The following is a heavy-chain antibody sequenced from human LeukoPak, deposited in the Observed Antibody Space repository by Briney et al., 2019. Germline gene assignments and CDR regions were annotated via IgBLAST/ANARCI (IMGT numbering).Heavy chain of an antibody. D-gene: IGHD3-22*01. CDR2: IYHSGST. V-gene: IGHV4-30-2*01. Sequence: SETLSLTCGVSGASVSSIGYSWSWIRQPPGKGLEWIGYIYHSGSTYYNPSLKSRVTISVDTSKNQLSLKVSSVTAADTAVYYCASGEPRYSSRIVVGDNWGQGTLATVSS. J-gene: IGHJ4*02. CDR3: ASGEPRYSSRIVVGDN. CDR1: GASVSSIGYS.